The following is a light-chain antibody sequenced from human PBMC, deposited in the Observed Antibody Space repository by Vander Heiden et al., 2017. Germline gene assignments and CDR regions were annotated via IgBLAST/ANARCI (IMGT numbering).Light chain of an antibody. V-gene: IGLV2-14*01. CDR1: SSDVGGYKF. J-gene: IGLJ2*01. CDR2: AVS. CDR3: TSYTSSSTLV. Sequence: QSALTQPASVSGSPGQSNTISCTGTSSDVGGYKFVSWYQQHPGKAPKVIIFAVSYPPSGVSNPFSGSKAEDDADYYCTSYTSSSTLVFGEGTKLTGL.